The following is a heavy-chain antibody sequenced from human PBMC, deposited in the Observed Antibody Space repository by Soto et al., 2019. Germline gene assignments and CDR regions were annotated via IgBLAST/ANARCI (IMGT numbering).Heavy chain of an antibody. CDR2: APHSGRT. D-gene: IGHD4-17*01. J-gene: IGHJ4*02. V-gene: IGHV4-4*02. Sequence: QVQLQESGPGLVKPSGTLSLTCTVSGGSMTSSNWWNWVRQSPGKGLEWIGEAPHSGRTNYNPSLKRRVPISVDQSKNHSPLLLTPVTGAHPALYYCARSDTTGLDYWGPGTLVTFSS. CDR3: ARSDTTGLDY. CDR1: GGSMTSSNW.